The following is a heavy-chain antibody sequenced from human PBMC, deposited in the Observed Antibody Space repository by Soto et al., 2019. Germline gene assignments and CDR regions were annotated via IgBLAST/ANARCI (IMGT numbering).Heavy chain of an antibody. D-gene: IGHD1-26*01. CDR1: GGTFSSYA. CDR3: AAYPRGRGYYYGMDV. J-gene: IGHJ6*02. Sequence: QVQLVQSGAEVKKPGSSVKVSCKASGGTFSSYAISWVRQAPGQGLEWMGGIIPIFGTANYAQKFQDRVTITADESTSTAYRELSSLRSEDTAVYYCAAYPRGRGYYYGMDVWGQGTTVTVSS. CDR2: IIPIFGTA. V-gene: IGHV1-69*12.